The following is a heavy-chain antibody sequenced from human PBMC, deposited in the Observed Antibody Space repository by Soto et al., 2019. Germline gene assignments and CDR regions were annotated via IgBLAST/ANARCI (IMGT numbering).Heavy chain of an antibody. CDR3: ASLXGGNSAENDYYYYGMDV. D-gene: IGHD2-21*02. J-gene: IGHJ6*02. V-gene: IGHV5-51*01. Sequence: PGESMKISCKGSGYSFTIYWIGWVRQMPGKGLEWMGIIYPGDSDTRYSPSFQGQVTISADKSISTAYLQWSSLKASDTAMYYCASLXGGNSAENDYYYYGMDVWGQGTTVTVSS. CDR1: GYSFTIYW. CDR2: IYPGDSDT.